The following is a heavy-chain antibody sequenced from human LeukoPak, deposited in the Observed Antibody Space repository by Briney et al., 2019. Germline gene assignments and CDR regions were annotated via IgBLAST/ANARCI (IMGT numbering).Heavy chain of an antibody. CDR2: IIPIFDTA. J-gene: IGHJ6*02. CDR3: AQSPPTGGYYYYYGMDV. CDR1: GGTFSSYA. Sequence: ASVKVSCKASGGTFSSYAISWVRQAPGQGLEWVGVIIPIFDTANYAQKFRGTVTITADKSTSKAYIALSSLRSDDTAVYYCAQSPPTGGYYYYYGMDVWGQGTTVTVSS. V-gene: IGHV1-69*06. D-gene: IGHD1-14*01.